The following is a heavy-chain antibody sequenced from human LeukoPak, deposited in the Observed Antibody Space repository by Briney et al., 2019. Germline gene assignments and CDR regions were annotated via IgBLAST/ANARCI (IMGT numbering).Heavy chain of an antibody. CDR1: GFTFSSYA. V-gene: IGHV3-30-3*01. J-gene: IGHJ4*02. Sequence: PGGSLRLSCAASGFTFSSYAMHWVRQAPGKGLEWVAVISYDGSNKYYADSVKGRFTISRDNSKNTLYLQMNSLRAEDTAVYYCASRGRIAAAGNSFDYWGQGTLVTVSS. CDR2: ISYDGSNK. CDR3: ASRGRIAAAGNSFDY. D-gene: IGHD6-13*01.